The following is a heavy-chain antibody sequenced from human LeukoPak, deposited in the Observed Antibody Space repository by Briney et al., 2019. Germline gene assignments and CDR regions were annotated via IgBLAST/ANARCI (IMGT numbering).Heavy chain of an antibody. CDR1: GFTFSSYW. J-gene: IGHJ4*02. V-gene: IGHV3-7*01. D-gene: IGHD3-22*01. Sequence: PGGSLRLSCAASGFTFSSYWMSWVRQAPGKGLESGANIKQDGSEKYYVDSVKGRFTISRDNAKNSLYLQMNSLRAEDTAVYYCARDDSSGYYDYWGQGTLVTVSS. CDR2: IKQDGSEK. CDR3: ARDDSSGYYDY.